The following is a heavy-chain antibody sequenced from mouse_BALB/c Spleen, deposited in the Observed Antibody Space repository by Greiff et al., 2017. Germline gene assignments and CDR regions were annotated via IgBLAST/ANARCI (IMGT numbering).Heavy chain of an antibody. Sequence: VQLKESGPGLVKPSQSLSLTCTVTGYSITSDYAWNWIRQFPGNKLEWMGYISYSGSTSYNPSLKSRISITRDTSKNQFFLQLNSVTTEDTATYYCAREGSVVARAMDYWGQGTSVTVSS. CDR2: ISYSGST. V-gene: IGHV3-2*02. CDR1: GYSITSDYA. J-gene: IGHJ4*01. D-gene: IGHD1-1*01. CDR3: AREGSVVARAMDY.